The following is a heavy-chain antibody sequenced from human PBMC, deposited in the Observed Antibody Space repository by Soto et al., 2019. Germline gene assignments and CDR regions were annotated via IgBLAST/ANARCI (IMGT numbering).Heavy chain of an antibody. Sequence: QVRLVQSGAEVKKTGSSVKVSCEASGTTFSNFAIGWVRQAPGQGLEWMGGIILPFGTPNYAQKFQGRVTISADASMTTAYMELRGLRSEDTAVYYCVSGPDYEGYFDYWGQGTLVTVSS. D-gene: IGHD3-22*01. CDR3: VSGPDYEGYFDY. J-gene: IGHJ4*02. CDR2: IILPFGTP. V-gene: IGHV1-69*12. CDR1: GTTFSNFA.